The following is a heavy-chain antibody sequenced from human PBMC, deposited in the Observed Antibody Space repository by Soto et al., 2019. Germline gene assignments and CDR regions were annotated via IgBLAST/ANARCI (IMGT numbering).Heavy chain of an antibody. J-gene: IGHJ6*02. CDR2: INGGTGQT. D-gene: IGHD1-1*01. V-gene: IGHV1-3*01. CDR3: ARVKGLEENYYYYGLDI. Sequence: ASVKVSCKASGYTFTTHAMHWVRQAPGQSLEWMGWINGGTGQTKHEQRFQGRVNITRDTSASTAYMELSSLRSEDTAVYYCARVKGLEENYYYYGLDIWGQGTTVTV. CDR1: GYTFTTHA.